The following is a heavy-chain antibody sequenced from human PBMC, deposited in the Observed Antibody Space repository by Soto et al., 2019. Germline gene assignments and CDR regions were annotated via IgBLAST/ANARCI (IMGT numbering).Heavy chain of an antibody. J-gene: IGHJ4*02. Sequence: GGSLRLSCAASGFTLSRYEMNWVRQAPGKGLEWVSHISSSGSSIYNAGSVKGRFTIARDNAKNSMYLQMSSLRAEDTAVYYCAIARVVDSSLDHWGQGTLVTVSS. D-gene: IGHD2-15*01. V-gene: IGHV3-48*03. CDR3: AIARVVDSSLDH. CDR2: ISSSGSSI. CDR1: GFTLSRYE.